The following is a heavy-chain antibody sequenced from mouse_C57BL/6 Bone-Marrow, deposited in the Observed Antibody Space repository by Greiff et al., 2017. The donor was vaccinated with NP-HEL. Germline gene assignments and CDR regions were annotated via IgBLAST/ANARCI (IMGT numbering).Heavy chain of an antibody. CDR2: IDPENGDT. CDR1: GFNIKDDY. J-gene: IGHJ3*01. D-gene: IGHD2-4*01. Sequence: VHVKQSGAELVRPGASVKLSCTASGFNIKDDYMHWVKQRPEQGLEWIGWIDPENGDTEYASKFQGKATITADTSSNTAYLQLSSLTSEDTAVYCCTTGMSDYGGAWFAYWGQGTLVTVSA. V-gene: IGHV14-4*01. CDR3: TTGMSDYGGAWFAY.